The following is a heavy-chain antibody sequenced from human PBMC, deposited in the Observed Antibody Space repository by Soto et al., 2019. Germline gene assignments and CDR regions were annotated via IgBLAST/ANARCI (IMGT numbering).Heavy chain of an antibody. V-gene: IGHV1-69*18. CDR3: ARDRADRGFDY. D-gene: IGHD3-10*01. J-gene: IGHJ4*02. CDR1: GDRFTSYA. CDR2: VLPVLGTT. Sequence: QVQLEQSGAEVQKPGSSVTVSCKASGDRFTSYAISWVRQAPGQGLEWVGTVLPVLGTTNYAQKLRGRVIITADESTSTAYMELGSLRSDDTAIYYCARDRADRGFDYWGQGTLVTVSS.